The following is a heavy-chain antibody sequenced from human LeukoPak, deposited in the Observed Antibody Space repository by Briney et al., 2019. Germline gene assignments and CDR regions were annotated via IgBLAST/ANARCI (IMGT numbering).Heavy chain of an antibody. Sequence: GRSLRLSCVTSGFAFSSYAFHWVRQAPGKGLEWVATMSFDVNNKYYADSVRGRFTISRDNSKNTLYLQMNSLGAEDTAVYSCARGYCTSSSCYNDYWGQGTLVTVSS. J-gene: IGHJ4*02. CDR2: MSFDVNNK. CDR3: ARGYCTSSSCYNDY. D-gene: IGHD2-2*02. V-gene: IGHV3-30*04. CDR1: GFAFSSYA.